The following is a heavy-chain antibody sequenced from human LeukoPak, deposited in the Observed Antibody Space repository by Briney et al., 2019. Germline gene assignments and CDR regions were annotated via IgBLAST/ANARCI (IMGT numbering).Heavy chain of an antibody. CDR1: GFTFSNYG. J-gene: IGHJ4*02. Sequence: GRSLRLSCAASGFTFSNYGMYWVRQAPGKGLEWVAVISYDGSNKYYTDSVKGRFTISRDNSKNTLYLQMNSLRAEDTAVYYCAKDRTAGYDGLVDYWGQGTLVTVSS. V-gene: IGHV3-30*18. CDR2: ISYDGSNK. CDR3: AKDRTAGYDGLVDY. D-gene: IGHD5-12*01.